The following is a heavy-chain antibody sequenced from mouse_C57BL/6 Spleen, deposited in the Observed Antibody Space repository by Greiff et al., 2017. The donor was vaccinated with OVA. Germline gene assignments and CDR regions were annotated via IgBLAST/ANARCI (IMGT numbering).Heavy chain of an antibody. V-gene: IGHV1-50*01. CDR1: GYTFTSYW. J-gene: IGHJ2*01. Sequence: QVQLQQPGAELVKPGASVKLSCKASGYTFTSYWMQWVKQRPGQGLEWIGEIDPSDSYTNYNQKFKGKATLTVDTSSSTAYMQLSSLTSEDSAVYYCARPYYYGRGYWGQGTTLTVSS. CDR2: IDPSDSYT. D-gene: IGHD1-1*01. CDR3: ARPYYYGRGY.